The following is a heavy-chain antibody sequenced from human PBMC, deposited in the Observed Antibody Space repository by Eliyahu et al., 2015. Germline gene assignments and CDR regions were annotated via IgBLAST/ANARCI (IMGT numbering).Heavy chain of an antibody. V-gene: IGHV4-39*01. D-gene: IGHD1-26*01. CDR2: GDSIGCW. CDR3: ARRGGIGNWFDP. J-gene: IGHJ5*02. CDR1: GGSISSSSYY. Sequence: QLQLQESGPGLVKPSETLSLTCTVSGGSISSSSYYWGWIRQPPGKGLAGSGMGDSIGCWDYNPSLKSRVTISVDTSKNQFSLKLSSVTAADTTVYYCARRGGIGNWFDPWGQGTLVTVSS.